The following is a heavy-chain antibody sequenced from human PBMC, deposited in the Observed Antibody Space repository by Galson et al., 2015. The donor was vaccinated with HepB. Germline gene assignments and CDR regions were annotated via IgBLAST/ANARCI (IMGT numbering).Heavy chain of an antibody. V-gene: IGHV3-53*01. D-gene: IGHD3-16*01. CDR1: GFTVSSSY. CDR2: IYSGGSI. CDR3: TKGGLDPFDM. J-gene: IGHJ3*02. Sequence: SLRLSCAASGFTVSSSYMSWVRQAPGKGLEWVSVIYSGGSIHYADSVKGRFTISRDNSKNTLYLQMNSLGVEDTALYYCTKGGLDPFDMWGQGTMVTVSS.